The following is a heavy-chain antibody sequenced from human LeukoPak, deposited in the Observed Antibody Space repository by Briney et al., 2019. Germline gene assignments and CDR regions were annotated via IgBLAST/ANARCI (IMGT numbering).Heavy chain of an antibody. CDR2: ISGSGGNT. CDR1: GFTFSTYA. V-gene: IGHV3-23*01. CDR3: AKVLDSSGYYYYFDF. J-gene: IGHJ4*02. Sequence: GGSLRLSCSASGFTFSTYAMNWVRQAPGKGLEWVSAISGSGGNTYYADSVKGRFTISGDNSKNTLYLQINSLRAADTAVYYCAKVLDSSGYYYYFDFWGQGTLVTVSS. D-gene: IGHD3-22*01.